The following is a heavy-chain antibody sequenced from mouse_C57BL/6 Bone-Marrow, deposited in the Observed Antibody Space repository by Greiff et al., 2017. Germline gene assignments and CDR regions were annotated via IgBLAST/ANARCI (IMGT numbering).Heavy chain of an antibody. CDR3: TRYYYGSTLYWYLDV. CDR1: GFNIKDDY. V-gene: IGHV14-4*01. D-gene: IGHD1-1*01. J-gene: IGHJ1*03. CDR2: IDPENGDT. Sequence: VQLQQSGAELVRPGASVKLSCTASGFNIKDDYMHWVKQRPEQGLEWIGWIDPENGDTEYASKFQGKATITADTSSNTAYLQLSSLTSEDTAVYYCTRYYYGSTLYWYLDVWGTGTTVTVSS.